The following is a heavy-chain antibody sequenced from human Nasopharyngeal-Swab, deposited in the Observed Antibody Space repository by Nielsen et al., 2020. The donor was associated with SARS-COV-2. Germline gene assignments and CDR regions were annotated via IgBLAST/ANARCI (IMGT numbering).Heavy chain of an antibody. CDR2: IGDKDHNYAT. Sequence: VRQMPGKGLVWVGRIGDKDHNYATTYGASVHGRFTISRDDSKNTAFLQMDSLKTEDTALYYCTTDFYFDYWGQGTLVTVSS. V-gene: IGHV3-73*01. CDR3: TTDFYFDY. J-gene: IGHJ4*02.